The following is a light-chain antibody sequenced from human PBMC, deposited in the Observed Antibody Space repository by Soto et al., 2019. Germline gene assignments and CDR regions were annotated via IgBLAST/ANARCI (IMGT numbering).Light chain of an antibody. J-gene: IGKJ2*01. CDR3: QRTNSFPPYT. CDR1: QGIDNW. Sequence: DVQMTQSPSSVSASVVDRVTISCRASQGIDNWLAWYQQRPGKAPKILIYSASTLQAGVPSRFSGSGSGTDFTLTISSLQPEDFATYFCQRTNSFPPYTFGQGTKLEIK. V-gene: IGKV1-12*01. CDR2: SAS.